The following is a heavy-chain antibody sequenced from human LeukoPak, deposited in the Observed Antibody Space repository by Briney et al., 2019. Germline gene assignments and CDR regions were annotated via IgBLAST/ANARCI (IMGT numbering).Heavy chain of an antibody. J-gene: IGHJ4*02. Sequence: GGSLRLSCAASGFTFSSYAMSWVRQAPGKGLEWVSAISGSGGSTVYAQKFQGRVTMTKDTSTSTVYLEMSSLGSEDTAVYYCARGLREGDYWGQGTLVTVSS. CDR3: ARGLREGDY. CDR1: GFTFSSYA. V-gene: IGHV3-23*01. CDR2: ISGSGGST.